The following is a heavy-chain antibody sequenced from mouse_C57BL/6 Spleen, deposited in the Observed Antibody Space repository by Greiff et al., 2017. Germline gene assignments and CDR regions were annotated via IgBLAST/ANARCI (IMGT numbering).Heavy chain of an antibody. CDR1: GYTFTSYW. J-gene: IGHJ2*01. CDR3: ARIFRIYDGYFDY. V-gene: IGHV1-52*01. CDR2: IDPSDSET. D-gene: IGHD2-3*01. Sequence: VQLQQPGAELVRPGSSVKLSCKASGYTFTSYWMHWVKQRPIQGLEWIGNIDPSDSETHYNQKFKDKATLTVDKSSSTAYMQLSSLTSEDSAVYDCARIFRIYDGYFDYWGQGTTLTVSS.